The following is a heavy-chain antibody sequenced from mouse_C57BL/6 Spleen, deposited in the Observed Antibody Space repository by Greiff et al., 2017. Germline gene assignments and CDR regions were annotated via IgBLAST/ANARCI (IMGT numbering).Heavy chain of an antibody. J-gene: IGHJ4*01. CDR1: GFTFSDYG. Sequence: DVHLVESGGGLVKPGGSLKLSCATSGFTFSDYGMHWVRQAPEKGLEWVAYISSGSSTIYYADTVKGRFTISRDNAKNTLFLQMTSLRSEDTAMYYCARGYDLYAMDYWGQGTSVTVSS. CDR3: ARGYDLYAMDY. D-gene: IGHD2-2*01. V-gene: IGHV5-17*01. CDR2: ISSGSSTI.